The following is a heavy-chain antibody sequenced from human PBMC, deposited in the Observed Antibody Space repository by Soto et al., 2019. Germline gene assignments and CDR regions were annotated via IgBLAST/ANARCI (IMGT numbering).Heavy chain of an antibody. D-gene: IGHD1-26*01. V-gene: IGHV1-18*01. CDR2: NSAKSGYT. J-gene: IGHJ4*02. CDR1: GYTFTSFG. CDR3: ARDQVPSGREDQFLSYFFDY. Sequence: QVHLVQSGSEVKKPGAAVKVSCKASGYTFTSFGFTWVRQAPGQLPERPGWNSAKSGYTNYPEKFQGRVTMTADTSKSTVYMELRSLRSDATAVYSCARDQVPSGREDQFLSYFFDYWGQGSVVSVSS.